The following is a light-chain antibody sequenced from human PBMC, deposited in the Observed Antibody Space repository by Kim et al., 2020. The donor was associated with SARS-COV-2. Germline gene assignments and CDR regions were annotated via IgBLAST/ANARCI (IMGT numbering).Light chain of an antibody. CDR2: YDS. CDR3: QVWDSSSDHVV. Sequence: PEKTARITGGGNNMGSKSLHWYQQKPGQAPVLVIYYDSDRPSGIPERFSGSNSGNTATLTISRVEAGDEADYYCQVWDSSSDHVVFGGGTQLTVL. V-gene: IGLV3-21*04. J-gene: IGLJ2*01. CDR1: NMGSKS.